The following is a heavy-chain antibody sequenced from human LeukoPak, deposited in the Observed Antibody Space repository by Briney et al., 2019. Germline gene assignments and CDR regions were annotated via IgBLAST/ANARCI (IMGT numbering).Heavy chain of an antibody. CDR3: ARGPRAAADDY. Sequence: ASVKVSCKASGYTFINYAINWGRQTPGQRPEWIGWINAGNGNTKYSQKFQGRVTITRDTSASTAYMELSSLRSEDTAVYYCARGPRAAADDYWGQGTLVTVSS. D-gene: IGHD6-13*01. V-gene: IGHV1-3*01. J-gene: IGHJ4*02. CDR1: GYTFINYA. CDR2: INAGNGNT.